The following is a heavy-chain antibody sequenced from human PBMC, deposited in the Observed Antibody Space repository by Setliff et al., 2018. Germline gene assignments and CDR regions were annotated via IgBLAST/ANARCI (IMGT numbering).Heavy chain of an antibody. CDR3: ARDRFYNSWSGTSITAPHDAFDI. Sequence: ASVKVSCKASGHSLTSNHFHWGRQAPGQGLEWMGIINPSGGLTRYAQKFQGRVTMTRDTSTSTVYMEVINLRSEDTAVYFCARDRFYNSWSGTSITAPHDAFDIWGQGTMVT. CDR1: GHSLTSNH. CDR2: INPSGGLT. D-gene: IGHD3-3*01. V-gene: IGHV1-46*03. J-gene: IGHJ3*02.